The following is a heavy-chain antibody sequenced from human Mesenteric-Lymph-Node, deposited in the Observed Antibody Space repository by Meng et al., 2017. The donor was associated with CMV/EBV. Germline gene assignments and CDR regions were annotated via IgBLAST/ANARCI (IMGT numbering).Heavy chain of an antibody. CDR1: GYTFNRYY. V-gene: IGHV1-46*02. J-gene: IGHJ6*02. D-gene: IGHD1-26*01. CDR3: ARDAVGGSDHYYGMDV. Sequence: ASVKVSCKASGYTFNRYYIHWVRQAPGQGLEWMGIINPSDGSTSYAQKFQGRVTMTTDTSTSTAYMELRSLTSDDTAVYYCARDAVGGSDHYYGMDVWGQGTTVTVSS. CDR2: INPSDGST.